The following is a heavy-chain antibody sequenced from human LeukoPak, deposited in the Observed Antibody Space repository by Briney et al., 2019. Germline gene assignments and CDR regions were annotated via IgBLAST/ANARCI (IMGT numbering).Heavy chain of an antibody. CDR2: ISGSGGST. Sequence: PGGSLRLSCAPSGFSFSSYAMSWVRQAPGKGLEWVSAISGSGGSTYYADSVKGRFTISRDNSKNTLYLQTNSLRAEDTAVYYCARGYGGNSLGPFFDYWGQGTLVTVSS. J-gene: IGHJ4*02. CDR1: GFSFSSYA. CDR3: ARGYGGNSLGPFFDY. V-gene: IGHV3-23*01. D-gene: IGHD4-23*01.